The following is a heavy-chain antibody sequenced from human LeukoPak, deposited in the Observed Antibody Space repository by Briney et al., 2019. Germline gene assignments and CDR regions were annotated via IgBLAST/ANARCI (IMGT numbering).Heavy chain of an antibody. CDR3: ARDLGAEYSSSWYYGDRSGWFDP. V-gene: IGHV6-1*01. J-gene: IGHJ5*02. CDR1: GDSVSSNSAA. CDR2: TYYRSKWYN. Sequence: SQTLSLTCAISGDSVSSNSAAWNWIRQSPSRGLEWLGRTYYRSKWYNDYAVSVKSRITINPDTSKNQFSLQLNSVTPEDTAVYYCARDLGAEYSSSWYYGDRSGWFDPWGQGTLVTVSS. D-gene: IGHD6-13*01.